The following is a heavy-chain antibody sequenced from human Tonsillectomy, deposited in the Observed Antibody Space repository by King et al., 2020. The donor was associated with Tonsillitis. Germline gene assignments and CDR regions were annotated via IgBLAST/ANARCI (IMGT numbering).Heavy chain of an antibody. V-gene: IGHV3-15*01. D-gene: IGHD6-13*01. Sequence: VQLVESGGGLVRPGGSLRLYCAASEFTLSNAWMSWVRQAPGKGLEWVGRIKSKTDGETTDYAAPVKGRFTISRDDSKNMLYLQMNSLKTEDTAVYYCTPTGYSSTWSNYWGQGTLVTVSS. CDR2: IKSKTDGETT. CDR1: EFTLSNAW. CDR3: TPTGYSSTWSNY. J-gene: IGHJ4*02.